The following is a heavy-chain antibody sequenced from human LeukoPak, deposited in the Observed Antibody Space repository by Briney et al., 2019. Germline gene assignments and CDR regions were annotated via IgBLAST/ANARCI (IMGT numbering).Heavy chain of an antibody. CDR2: ISSSSSYI. Sequence: GGSLRLSCAASGFTFSSYSMNWVRQAPGKGLEWVSSISSSSSYIYYADSVKGRFTISRDNAEISLYLEMNTLRGEDTALYYWGGGGGGLNYWGQGTLVTVSS. J-gene: IGHJ4*02. CDR3: GGGGGGLNY. V-gene: IGHV3-21*04. CDR1: GFTFSSYS. D-gene: IGHD3-16*01.